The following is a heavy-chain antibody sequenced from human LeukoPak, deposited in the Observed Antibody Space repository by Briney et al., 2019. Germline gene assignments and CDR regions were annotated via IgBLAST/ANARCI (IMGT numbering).Heavy chain of an antibody. CDR3: AKEDYHDSSGYWDY. V-gene: IGHV3-23*01. Sequence: GGSLRLSCEASGFTFSSYAMSWVRQAPGKGLEWASGISGSGAGTYYADSVKGRFTISRDNSKNTLYLQMNSLRAEDTAVYYCAKEDYHDSSGYWDYWGQGTLVTVSS. D-gene: IGHD3-22*01. J-gene: IGHJ4*02. CDR2: ISGSGAGT. CDR1: GFTFSSYA.